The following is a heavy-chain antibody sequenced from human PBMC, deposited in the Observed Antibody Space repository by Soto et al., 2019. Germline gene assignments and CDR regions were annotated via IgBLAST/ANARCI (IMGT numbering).Heavy chain of an antibody. V-gene: IGHV3-23*01. J-gene: IGHJ4*02. Sequence: GGSLRLSCAASGFTFSSYAMSWVRQAPGKGLEWVSAISGSGGSTYYADSVKGRFTISRDNSKNTLYLQMNSLRAEDTAVYYCAKDLGALQYSYGFFDYWGQGTLVTVSS. CDR1: GFTFSSYA. D-gene: IGHD5-18*01. CDR2: ISGSGGST. CDR3: AKDLGALQYSYGFFDY.